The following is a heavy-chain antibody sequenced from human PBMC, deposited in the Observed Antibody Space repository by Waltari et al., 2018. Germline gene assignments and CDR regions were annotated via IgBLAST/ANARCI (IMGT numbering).Heavy chain of an antibody. J-gene: IGHJ4*02. CDR3: ARGPAHGGFDY. CDR2: IKPKIGVT. V-gene: IGHV1-2*02. Sequence: QVQVVQSGAEVKKPGASVSVSCRASGYTFIDYYMHWLRQAPGQGLEWMGWIKPKIGVTRSAQSFQGRVTMTRDTAINTVYMELRSLRSDDTAVYYCARGPAHGGFDYWGQGTLVTVSS. CDR1: GYTFIDYY. D-gene: IGHD3-16*01.